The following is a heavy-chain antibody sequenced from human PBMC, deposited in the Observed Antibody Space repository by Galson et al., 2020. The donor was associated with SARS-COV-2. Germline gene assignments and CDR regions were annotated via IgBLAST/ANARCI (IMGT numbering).Heavy chain of an antibody. CDR1: GFTFKNYP. Sequence: GESLKISCAASGFTFKNYPMTWVRQAPGKGLEWVSSVSGSGGGIYYADSVKGRFTISRDNSKNTLFLQMDSLRAEDTAVYYCAKIRVTIWGQGTLVTVSS. CDR3: AKIRVTI. D-gene: IGHD3-3*01. J-gene: IGHJ4*02. V-gene: IGHV3-23*01. CDR2: VSGSGGGI.